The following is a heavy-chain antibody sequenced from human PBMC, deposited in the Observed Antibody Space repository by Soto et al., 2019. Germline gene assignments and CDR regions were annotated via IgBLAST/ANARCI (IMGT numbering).Heavy chain of an antibody. D-gene: IGHD3-10*01. V-gene: IGHV1-2*02. CDR1: GYTFTGYY. J-gene: IGHJ4*02. Sequence: ASVKVSCKASGYTFTGYYMHWVRQAPGQGLEWMGWINPNSGGTNYAQKFQGRVTMTRDTSISTAYMELSRLRSDDTAVYYCARGGAMVRGVIDYFDSWGQGTLATVSS. CDR2: INPNSGGT. CDR3: ARGGAMVRGVIDYFDS.